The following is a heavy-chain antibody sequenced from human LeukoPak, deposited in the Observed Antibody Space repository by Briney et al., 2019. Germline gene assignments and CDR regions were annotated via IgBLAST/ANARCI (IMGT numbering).Heavy chain of an antibody. CDR2: ISSSSSYI. Sequence: GGSLRLSCAASGFTFSSYGMHWVRQAPGKGLEWVSSISSSSSYIYYADSVKGRFTISRDNAKNSLYLQMNSLRAEDTAVYYCARDGLAAATLHWNFDLWGRGTLVTVSS. CDR1: GFTFSSYG. D-gene: IGHD2-15*01. CDR3: ARDGLAAATLHWNFDL. V-gene: IGHV3-21*01. J-gene: IGHJ2*01.